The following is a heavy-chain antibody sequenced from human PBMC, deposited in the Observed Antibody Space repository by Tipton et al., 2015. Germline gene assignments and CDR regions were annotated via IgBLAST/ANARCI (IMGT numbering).Heavy chain of an antibody. CDR1: GGSISSYY. Sequence: TLSLTCTVFGGSISSYYWSWVRQPPGKGLEWIGFIYYSGSTKYSPSLQSRVTLSVDTSKNHFSLRLNSVTAADTAVYYCARTHRPGAGVIWFDPWGQGTLVIVSS. CDR2: IYYSGST. CDR3: ARTHRPGAGVIWFDP. J-gene: IGHJ5*02. V-gene: IGHV4-59*01. D-gene: IGHD3-3*01.